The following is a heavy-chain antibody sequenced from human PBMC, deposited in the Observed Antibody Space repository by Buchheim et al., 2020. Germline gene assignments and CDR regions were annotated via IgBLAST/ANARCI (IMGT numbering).Heavy chain of an antibody. J-gene: IGHJ5*02. V-gene: IGHV3-23*01. CDR3: AKSPGITGTTGFWFDA. D-gene: IGHD1-7*01. CDR1: GFTFSSFA. Sequence: EVQLLESGGGLVQPGESLRVSCAASGFTFSSFAMSWVRQAPGKGLEWVSAIGNGGSTYYADSVKGRFTVSRDDSKNTLYLTMNSLRAEDTAVYFCAKSPGITGTTGFWFDAWGQGTL. CDR2: IGNGGST.